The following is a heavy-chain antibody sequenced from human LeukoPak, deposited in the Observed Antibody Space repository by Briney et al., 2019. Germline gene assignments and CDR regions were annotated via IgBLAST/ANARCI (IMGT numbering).Heavy chain of an antibody. Sequence: GGSLRLSCAASGFTFSSYWMSWVRQAPGKGLEWVSVIYSGGSTYYSDSVTGRFTISRDNSKNTLYLQMNSLRAEDTAVYYCARVTRTDSSGYFTGYYFDYWGQGTLVTVSS. CDR1: GFTFSSYW. D-gene: IGHD3-22*01. CDR3: ARVTRTDSSGYFTGYYFDY. J-gene: IGHJ4*02. CDR2: IYSGGST. V-gene: IGHV3-66*01.